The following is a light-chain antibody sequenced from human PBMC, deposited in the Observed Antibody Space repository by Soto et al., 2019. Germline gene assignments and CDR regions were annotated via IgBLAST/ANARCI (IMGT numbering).Light chain of an antibody. Sequence: DIQMTQSPASLSASVGDRVTITCRASQSISRYLNWYQQKPGKAPKLLIYAASTLERGVPSRFSGAGSGTGFTLTISSLQPEDFEAYYCQQSDSAPYTLGQGTKVDIK. CDR2: AAS. CDR3: QQSDSAPYT. J-gene: IGKJ2*01. V-gene: IGKV1-39*01. CDR1: QSISRY.